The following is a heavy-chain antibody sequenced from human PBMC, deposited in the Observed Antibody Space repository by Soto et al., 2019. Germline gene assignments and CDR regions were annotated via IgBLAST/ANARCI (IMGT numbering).Heavy chain of an antibody. Sequence: QVQLVESGGGVVQPGRSLRLSCAASGFTFSSYGMHWVRQAPGKGLEWVAVISYDGSNKYYADSVKGRFTISRDNSKNTLYLQMNSLRAEDTAVYYCARDRVGNSREYYGMDVWGQGTTVTVSS. V-gene: IGHV3-30*03. J-gene: IGHJ6*02. D-gene: IGHD4-4*01. CDR1: GFTFSSYG. CDR2: ISYDGSNK. CDR3: ARDRVGNSREYYGMDV.